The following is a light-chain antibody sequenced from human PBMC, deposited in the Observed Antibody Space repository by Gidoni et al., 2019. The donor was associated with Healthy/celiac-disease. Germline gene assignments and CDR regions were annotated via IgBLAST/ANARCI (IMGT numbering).Light chain of an antibody. CDR1: QGISSY. Sequence: DIQLTQSPSVLSASVGDRVTITCRASQGISSYLAWYQQKPGKAPKLLIYAASTLQSGVPSRFSGSGSGTEFTLTISSLQAEDFATYYCQQLNSYPRTFGQGTKLEIK. V-gene: IGKV1-9*01. J-gene: IGKJ2*01. CDR3: QQLNSYPRT. CDR2: AAS.